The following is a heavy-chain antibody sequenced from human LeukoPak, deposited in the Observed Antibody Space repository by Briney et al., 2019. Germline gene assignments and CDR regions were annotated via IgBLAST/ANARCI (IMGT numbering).Heavy chain of an antibody. CDR1: GGSFSGYY. J-gene: IGHJ4*02. V-gene: IGHV4-34*01. CDR3: ARRKRWLHHFDY. Sequence: SETLSLTCAVYGGSFSGYYWSWLRQPPGKGLEWIWEINHSGSTNYNPSLKSRVTISVDTSKNQFSLKLSSVTAADTAVYYCARRKRWLHHFDYWGQGTLVTVSS. D-gene: IGHD5-24*01. CDR2: INHSGST.